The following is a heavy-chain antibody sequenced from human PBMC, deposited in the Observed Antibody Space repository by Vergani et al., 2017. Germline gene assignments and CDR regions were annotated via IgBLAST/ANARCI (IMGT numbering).Heavy chain of an antibody. J-gene: IGHJ4*02. CDR3: ARDPAGYCTNGVCFPTLVY. Sequence: QLQLQESGPGLVKPSETLSLTCTVSGGSISSSSYYWGWIRQPPGKGLEWIGSIYYSGSTYYNPSLKSRVTISVDTSKNQFSLKLSSVTAADTAVYYCARDPAGYCTNGVCFPTLVYWGQGTLVTVSS. V-gene: IGHV4-39*02. CDR1: GGSISSSSYY. CDR2: IYYSGST. D-gene: IGHD2-8*01.